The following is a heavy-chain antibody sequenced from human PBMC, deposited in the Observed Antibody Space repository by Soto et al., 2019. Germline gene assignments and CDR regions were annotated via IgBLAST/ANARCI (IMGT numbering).Heavy chain of an antibody. CDR1: GFTFSSYA. V-gene: IGHV3-23*01. CDR3: GNPPLLGSSSWYGYGNGMTF. Sequence: PGGSLRLSCAASGFTFSSYAMSWVRQAPGKGLEWVSAISGSGGSTYYADSVKGRFTISRDNSKNTLYLQMNSLRAEDTAVYYCGNPPLLGSSSWYGYGNGMTFWGRGTRVPVSS. CDR2: ISGSGGST. J-gene: IGHJ6*02. D-gene: IGHD6-13*01.